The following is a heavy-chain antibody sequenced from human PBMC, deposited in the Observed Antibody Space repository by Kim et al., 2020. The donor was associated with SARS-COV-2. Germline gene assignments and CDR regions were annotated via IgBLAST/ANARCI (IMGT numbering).Heavy chain of an antibody. Sequence: AVTVKSRITTNHDTSKNQFSLQLNSVTPEDTAVYYCARDYDSSGFRLDYWGQGTLVTVSS. J-gene: IGHJ4*02. CDR3: ARDYDSSGFRLDY. V-gene: IGHV6-1*01. D-gene: IGHD3-22*01.